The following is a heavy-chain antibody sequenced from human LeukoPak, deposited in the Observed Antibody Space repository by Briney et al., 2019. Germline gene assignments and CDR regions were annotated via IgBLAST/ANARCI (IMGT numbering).Heavy chain of an antibody. V-gene: IGHV3-23*01. CDR3: VREAGYCASVCLKSNWFDP. CDR2: ISNGNT. J-gene: IGHJ5*02. CDR1: GFTFSSYA. Sequence: GGSLRLSCAASGFTFSSYAMSWVRQAPGKGLEGVAAISNGNTYYADSVRGRFTISRDDSKNMVYLQMNSLRDEDTALYYCVREAGYCASVCLKSNWFDPWGQGTLVTVSS. D-gene: IGHD2-15*01.